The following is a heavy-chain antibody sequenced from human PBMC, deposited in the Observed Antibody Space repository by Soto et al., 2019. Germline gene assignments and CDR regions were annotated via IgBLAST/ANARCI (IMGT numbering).Heavy chain of an antibody. D-gene: IGHD3-22*01. Sequence: SDTLSLTCTVSGGSISSGDYYWSWIRQPPGKGLEWIGYIYYSGSTYYNPSLKSRVTISVDTSKNQFSLKLSSVTAADTAVYYCARSLITMIVVVPYYFDYWGQGTLVTVSS. J-gene: IGHJ4*02. CDR2: IYYSGST. V-gene: IGHV4-30-4*02. CDR3: ARSLITMIVVVPYYFDY. CDR1: GGSISSGDYY.